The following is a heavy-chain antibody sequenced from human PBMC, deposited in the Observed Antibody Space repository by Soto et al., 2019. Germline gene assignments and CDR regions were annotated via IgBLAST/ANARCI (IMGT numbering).Heavy chain of an antibody. CDR3: ARDKYSVSSYYYYYGMDV. Sequence: GGSLRLSCVASGFTFTNYWMHWVRQVPGKGLVWVSRIDGVGAGTSYSDSVRGRFTISRDNAENMLYLQMNSLRAEDTAVYYCARDKYSVSSYYYYYGMDVWGQGTTVTVSS. CDR1: GFTFTNYW. CDR2: IDGVGAGT. V-gene: IGHV3-74*01. D-gene: IGHD3-3*02. J-gene: IGHJ6*02.